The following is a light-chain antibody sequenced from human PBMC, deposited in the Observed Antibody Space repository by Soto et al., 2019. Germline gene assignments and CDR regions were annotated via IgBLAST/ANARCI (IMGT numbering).Light chain of an antibody. V-gene: IGKV4-1*01. CDR1: ESVLHSSNNKNY. J-gene: IGKJ1*01. Sequence: DIVMTQSPDSLSVSLGERATIDCKSSESVLHSSNNKNYLAWYQQKPGQPPKLLIYWASTRESGVPGRFSGSGSGTDFTLTISSLQAEDVAVYYCQQYYKTPPTFGQGTKVEI. CDR3: QQYYKTPPT. CDR2: WAS.